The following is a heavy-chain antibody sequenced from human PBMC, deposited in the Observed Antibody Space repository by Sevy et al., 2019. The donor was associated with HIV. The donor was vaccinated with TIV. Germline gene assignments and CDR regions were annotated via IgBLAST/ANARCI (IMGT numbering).Heavy chain of an antibody. J-gene: IGHJ4*02. Sequence: GGSLRLSCTASGFTFGDYAMSWVRQAPGKGLEWVAFIKSKAYGGTTGYAASVKGRFTISRDDSKSIAYLQMDNLKTEDTAVYYYTRWRGSQSIFDYWGQGTLVTVSS. CDR2: IKSKAYGGTT. CDR1: GFTFGDYA. CDR3: TRWRGSQSIFDY. V-gene: IGHV3-49*04. D-gene: IGHD2-15*01.